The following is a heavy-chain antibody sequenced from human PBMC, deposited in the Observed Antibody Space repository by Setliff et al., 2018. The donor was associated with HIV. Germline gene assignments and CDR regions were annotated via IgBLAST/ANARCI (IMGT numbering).Heavy chain of an antibody. Sequence: ASVKVSCKASGYTFISYGVTWVRQVPGQVLEWVGWISTYNGNTNYAQKLQGRVTMTTDTSTSTAYMELRSLRSDDTAVYYCARDKARFDPWGQGTLVTVSS. CDR1: GYTFISYG. CDR3: ARDKARFDP. V-gene: IGHV1-18*01. J-gene: IGHJ5*02. CDR2: ISTYNGNT.